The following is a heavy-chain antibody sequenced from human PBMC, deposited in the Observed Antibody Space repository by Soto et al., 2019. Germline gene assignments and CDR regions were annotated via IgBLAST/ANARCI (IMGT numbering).Heavy chain of an antibody. J-gene: IGHJ5*02. CDR3: ASDYSSLGWFDP. CDR1: GGSISSYY. V-gene: IGHV4-59*01. D-gene: IGHD6-6*01. CDR2: IYYSGST. Sequence: SETLSLTCTVSGGSISSYYWSWIRQPPGKGLEWIGYIYYSGSTNYNPSLKSRVTISVDTSKNQFSLKLSSVTAADTAVYYCASDYSSLGWFDPWGQRTLVTVSS.